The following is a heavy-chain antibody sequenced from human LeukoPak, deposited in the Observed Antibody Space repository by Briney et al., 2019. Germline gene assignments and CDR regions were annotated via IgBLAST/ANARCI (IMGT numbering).Heavy chain of an antibody. D-gene: IGHD3-22*01. J-gene: IGHJ5*02. CDR1: GGSFSSYA. CDR3: ARDLYYYDSSGYSTNWFDP. V-gene: IGHV1-69*13. Sequence: SVKVSCKASGGSFSSYAISWVRQAPGQWLELMGGSIPIFGTANYAQKFQGRVTITADESTSTAYMELSSLRSEDTAVYYCARDLYYYDSSGYSTNWFDPWGQGTLVTVSS. CDR2: SIPIFGTA.